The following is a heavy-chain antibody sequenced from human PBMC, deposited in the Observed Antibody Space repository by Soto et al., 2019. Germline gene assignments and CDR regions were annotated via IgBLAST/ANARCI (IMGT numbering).Heavy chain of an antibody. J-gene: IGHJ3*01. CDR2: IYHSGTT. D-gene: IGHD3-10*01. CDR3: ARSRSWDGLDF. CDR1: GGSISSGGYS. Sequence: SETLSLTCGVSGGSISSGGYSWNWIRQPPGKGLEWIGYIYHSGTTYYHPSLKRRLTISLDRSNNQFSLKLASVTAADSAVYFCARSRSWDGLDFWGQGALVTVSS. V-gene: IGHV4-30-2*01.